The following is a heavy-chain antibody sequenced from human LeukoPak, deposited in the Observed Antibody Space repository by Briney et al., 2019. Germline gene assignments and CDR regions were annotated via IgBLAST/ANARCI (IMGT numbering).Heavy chain of an antibody. Sequence: GGSLRLSCVAPEFTFSNYGMHWVRQAPGKGLEWVALIRSDGSNEYYEDSVKGRFTISRDNSKNILYLQMNSLRGEGTAVYYCARARGTYSNALDSWGQGSLVTVSS. CDR3: ARARGTYSNALDS. J-gene: IGHJ5*01. V-gene: IGHV3-30*02. CDR1: EFTFSNYG. CDR2: IRSDGSNE. D-gene: IGHD2-15*01.